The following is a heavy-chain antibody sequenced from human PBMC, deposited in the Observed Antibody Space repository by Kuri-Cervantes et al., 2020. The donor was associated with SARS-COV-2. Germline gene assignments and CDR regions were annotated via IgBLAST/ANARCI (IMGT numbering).Heavy chain of an antibody. Sequence: SETLSLTCTVSGGSISSYYWNWIRQPPGKGLEWIGYIYYSGSTNYNPSFKRRVTVSVDTSKNQFSLKPSSVTAADTAVYYCAIGSIFWSGYYSNNGFDYWGQGTLVTVSS. CDR2: IYYSGST. CDR1: GGSISSYY. J-gene: IGHJ4*02. V-gene: IGHV4-59*12. D-gene: IGHD3-3*01. CDR3: AIGSIFWSGYYSNNGFDY.